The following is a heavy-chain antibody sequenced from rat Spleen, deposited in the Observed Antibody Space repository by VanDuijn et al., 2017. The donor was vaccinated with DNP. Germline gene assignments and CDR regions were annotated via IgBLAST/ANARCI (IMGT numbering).Heavy chain of an antibody. CDR1: GFTFSNFY. V-gene: IGHV5-25*01. CDR3: ARQGAIYAMDA. CDR2: ISTGGSRT. Sequence: EVQLVESGGGLVQPGRSLKLSCAASGFTFSNFYMAWVRQAPKKGLEWVATISTGGSRTYFPDSVKGRFTISRDNAESSLYLQMNRLKSEDTATYSCARQGAIYAMDAWGQGTSVTVSS. J-gene: IGHJ4*01.